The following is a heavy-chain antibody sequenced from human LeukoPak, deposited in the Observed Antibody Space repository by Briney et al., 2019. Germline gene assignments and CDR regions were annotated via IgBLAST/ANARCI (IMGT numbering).Heavy chain of an antibody. J-gene: IGHJ4*02. CDR1: GFTFSDHY. V-gene: IGHV4-38-2*01. D-gene: IGHD3-22*01. CDR3: ASQVYYDSSGYYYFPAVNDY. Sequence: GSLRLSCAASGFTFSDHYIDWIRQPPGKGLEWIGSIYYSGSTYYNPSLKSRVTISVDTSKNQFSLKLSSVTAADTAVYYCASQVYYDSSGYYYFPAVNDYWGQGTLVTVSS. CDR2: IYYSGST.